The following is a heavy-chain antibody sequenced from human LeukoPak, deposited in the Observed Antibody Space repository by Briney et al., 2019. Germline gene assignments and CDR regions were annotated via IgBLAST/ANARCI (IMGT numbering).Heavy chain of an antibody. CDR3: ATSKYYYDSSGYYYEGDY. CDR2: ISSSSSTI. CDR1: GFTFSSYS. V-gene: IGHV3-48*04. J-gene: IGHJ4*02. D-gene: IGHD3-22*01. Sequence: GGSLRLSCAASGFTFSSYSMNWVRQAPGKGLEWVSYISSSSSTIYYADSVKGRFTISRDNAKNSLYLQMNSLRAEDTAVYYCATSKYYYDSSGYYYEGDYWGQGTLVTVSS.